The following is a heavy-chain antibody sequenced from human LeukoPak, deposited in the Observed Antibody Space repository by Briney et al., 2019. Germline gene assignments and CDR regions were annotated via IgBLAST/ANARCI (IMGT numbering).Heavy chain of an antibody. CDR3: AKEIAAAGTGYFDY. D-gene: IGHD6-13*01. J-gene: IGHJ4*02. Sequence: GGSLSLSCAASGFTFVDYAMHWVGRAPGKGRGGVSGISWNSGSIGYADSVKSRLTTSRDNAKNSLYLQMNSLRAEDTALYYCAKEIAAAGTGYFDYWGQGTLVTVSS. V-gene: IGHV3-9*01. CDR2: ISWNSGSI. CDR1: GFTFVDYA.